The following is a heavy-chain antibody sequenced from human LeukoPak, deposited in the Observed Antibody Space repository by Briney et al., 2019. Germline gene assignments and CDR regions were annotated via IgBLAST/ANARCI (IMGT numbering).Heavy chain of an antibody. J-gene: IGHJ6*03. Sequence: SVKVSCKASGGTFSSYAISWVRQAPGQGLEWMGGIIPIFGTANYAQKFQGRVTITADKSTSTAYMELSSLRSEDTAVYYCASALGGSGSYYKDYYMDVWGKGTTVTVSS. CDR3: ASALGGSGSYYKDYYMDV. V-gene: IGHV1-69*06. CDR1: GGTFSSYA. D-gene: IGHD3-10*01. CDR2: IIPIFGTA.